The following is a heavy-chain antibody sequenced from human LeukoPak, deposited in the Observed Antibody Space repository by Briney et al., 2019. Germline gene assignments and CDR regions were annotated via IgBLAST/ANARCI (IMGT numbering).Heavy chain of an antibody. V-gene: IGHV1-2*02. Sequence: ASVKVSXKASGYTFTGYYMHWVRQAPGQGLEWMGWINPNSGGTNYAQKFQGRVTMTRDTSISTAYMELSRLRSDDTAVYYCERGDGARGARGYWGQGTLVTVSS. J-gene: IGHJ4*02. CDR1: GYTFTGYY. CDR3: ERGDGARGARGY. D-gene: IGHD5-24*01. CDR2: INPNSGGT.